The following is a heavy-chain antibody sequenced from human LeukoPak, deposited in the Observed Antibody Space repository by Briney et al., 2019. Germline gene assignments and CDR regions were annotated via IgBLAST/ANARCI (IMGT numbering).Heavy chain of an antibody. CDR2: IRYDGTNK. CDR3: AKGNSGSYPFDY. Sequence: PGGSLRLSCAASGFTFSAYGMHWVRQAPGKGLEWVTFIRYDGTNKYYADSVKGRFTISRDNSENTLYLQMNSLRPEDTAVYYCAKGNSGSYPFDYWGQGTLVTVSS. V-gene: IGHV3-30*02. J-gene: IGHJ4*02. CDR1: GFTFSAYG. D-gene: IGHD1-26*01.